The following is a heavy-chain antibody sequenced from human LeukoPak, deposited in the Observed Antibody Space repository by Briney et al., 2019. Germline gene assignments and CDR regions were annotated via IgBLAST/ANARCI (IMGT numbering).Heavy chain of an antibody. CDR2: LRSDGTTT. J-gene: IGHJ4*02. D-gene: IGHD6-19*01. CDR3: ARARRSGQQSYYFDY. Sequence: PGGSLRLSCAASGFTFSSYGMPWVRQAPGRGLEYVAALRSDGTTTYYADSVKGRFIISRDNSKNTLYLQMGSLRSEDLGVYYCARARRSGQQSYYFDYWGQGTPVTVSS. CDR1: GFTFSSYG. V-gene: IGHV3-64*02.